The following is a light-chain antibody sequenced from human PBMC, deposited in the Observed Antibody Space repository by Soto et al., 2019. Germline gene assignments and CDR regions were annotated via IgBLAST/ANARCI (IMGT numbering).Light chain of an antibody. CDR1: QSVTSSY. CDR3: HHYGSSPPWT. J-gene: IGKJ1*01. CDR2: GAS. Sequence: ELVLTQSPGTLSLSPGERATLSCRASQSVTSSYLAWYQQKPGQAPRLLIFGASTRATGIPARFSGSGSGTDFTLTISRLEREDFAVYYCHHYGSSPPWTFGQGTKVEIK. V-gene: IGKV3-20*01.